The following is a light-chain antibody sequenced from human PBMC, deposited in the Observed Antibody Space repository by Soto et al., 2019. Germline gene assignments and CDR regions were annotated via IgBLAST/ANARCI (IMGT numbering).Light chain of an antibody. V-gene: IGKV1-5*03. CDR3: QQYKTYSWT. Sequence: DIQMTQSPATLSPSVGDRVTITCRASQTISSWLAWYQQKPGKAPNLLIYKASTLESGVPSRFSGSGSGTEFTLTISSLQPDDFATYYCQQYKTYSWTFGQGTKVEI. CDR1: QTISSW. J-gene: IGKJ1*01. CDR2: KAS.